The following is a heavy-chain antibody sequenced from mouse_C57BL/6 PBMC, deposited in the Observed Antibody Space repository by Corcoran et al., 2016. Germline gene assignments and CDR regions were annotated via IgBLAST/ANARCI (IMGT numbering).Heavy chain of an antibody. J-gene: IGHJ4*01. CDR3: ARREGITTVVAPRAMDY. Sequence: EVQLQQSGPVLVKPGASVKMSCKASGYTFTDYYMNWVKQSHGKSLEWIGVINPYNGGTSYNQKFKGKATLTVDKSSSTAYMELNSLTSEDSAVYYCARREGITTVVAPRAMDYWGQGTSVTVSS. D-gene: IGHD1-1*01. CDR2: INPYNGGT. V-gene: IGHV1-19*01. CDR1: GYTFTDYY.